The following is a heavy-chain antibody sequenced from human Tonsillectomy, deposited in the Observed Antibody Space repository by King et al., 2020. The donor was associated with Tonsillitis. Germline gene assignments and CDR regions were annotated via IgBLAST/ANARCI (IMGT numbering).Heavy chain of an antibody. V-gene: IGHV1-69*04. Sequence: QLVQSGAEVKKPGSSVKVSCKASGGTFSSYAISWVRQAPGQGLEWMGSIIPILGIANYAQKFQGRVTIHADKSTSTAYMELSSLRAEDTALDYCARDWASGGSYYWGQGTLVTVSS. D-gene: IGHD3-10*01. J-gene: IGHJ4*02. CDR2: IIPILGIA. CDR1: GGTFSSYA. CDR3: ARDWASGGSYY.